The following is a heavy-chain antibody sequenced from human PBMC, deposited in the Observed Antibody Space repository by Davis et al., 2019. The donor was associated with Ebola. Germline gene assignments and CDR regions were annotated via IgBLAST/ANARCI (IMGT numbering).Heavy chain of an antibody. CDR2: IGTAGDT. J-gene: IGHJ4*02. Sequence: GESLKISCAASGFTFSSYDMHWVRQATGKGLEWVSAIGTAGDTYYPGSVKGRFTISRENAKNSLYLQMNSLSAEDTAVYFCAKGYSSSQYYFDYWGQGTLVTVSS. CDR1: GFTFSSYD. V-gene: IGHV3-13*01. CDR3: AKGYSSSQYYFDY. D-gene: IGHD6-13*01.